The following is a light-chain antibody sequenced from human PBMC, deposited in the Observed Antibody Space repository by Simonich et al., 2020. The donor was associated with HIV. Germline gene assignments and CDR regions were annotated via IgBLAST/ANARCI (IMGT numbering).Light chain of an antibody. CDR2: STN. CDR3: VLYMGSGISV. CDR1: SGSVSPSYY. V-gene: IGLV8-61*01. J-gene: IGLJ3*02. Sequence: QTVVTQETSSSVSPGGTVTLTCALSSGSVSPSYYPTWYHQTPGPPPRTPIDSTNTRSSGVPDRFSGSILGNKAVLSITGAQADDEGDYYCVLYMGSGISVFGGGTKLTVL.